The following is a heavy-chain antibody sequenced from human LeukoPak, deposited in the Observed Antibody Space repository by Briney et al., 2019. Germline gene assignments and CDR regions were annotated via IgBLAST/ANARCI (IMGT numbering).Heavy chain of an antibody. CDR1: GFTFSSYG. D-gene: IGHD3-22*01. J-gene: IGHJ4*02. CDR3: ANLDSSGYYPLDY. V-gene: IGHV3-30*18. CDR2: ISYDGSNK. Sequence: PGGSLRLSCAASGFTFSSYGMHWVRQAPGKGLEWVAVISYDGSNKYYADSVKGRFTISRDNSKNTLYLQMNSLRAKDTAVYYCANLDSSGYYPLDYWGQGTMVTVSS.